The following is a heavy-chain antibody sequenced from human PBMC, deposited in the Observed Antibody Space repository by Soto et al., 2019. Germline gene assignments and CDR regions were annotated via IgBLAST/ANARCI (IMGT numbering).Heavy chain of an antibody. CDR2: VYTSGRT. CDR1: GGSISSGGYY. CDR3: ARGPLFDY. Sequence: QVQLQESGPGLVRPSQTLSLTCTVSGGSISSGGYYWSWIRQHPGKGLEWIGYVYTSGRTNYNPSLKSRVTISLDTSKSQFSLKVNSVSAADTAVYYCARGPLFDYWGQGTLVTVST. J-gene: IGHJ4*02. V-gene: IGHV4-31*03.